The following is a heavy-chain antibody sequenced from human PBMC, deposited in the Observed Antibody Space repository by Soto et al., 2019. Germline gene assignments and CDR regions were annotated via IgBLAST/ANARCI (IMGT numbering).Heavy chain of an antibody. J-gene: IGHJ4*02. CDR3: ARSDSSGYARSYFDY. D-gene: IGHD3-22*01. CDR1: GGTFSSYA. CDR2: IIPIFGTA. V-gene: IGHV1-69*01. Sequence: QVQLVQSGAEVKKPGSSVKVSCKASGGTFSSYAISWVRQAPGQGLEWMGGIIPIFGTAYYAQKFQGRVTITADESTSTAYMELSSLRSEDTAVYYCARSDSSGYARSYFDYWGQGTLVTVSS.